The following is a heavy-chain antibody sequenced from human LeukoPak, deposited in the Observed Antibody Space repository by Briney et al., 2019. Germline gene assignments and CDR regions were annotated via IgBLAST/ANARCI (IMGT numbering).Heavy chain of an antibody. Sequence: PSETLSLTCAVHGVSFSRYYWSWIRQSPGKGLEWIAEIDHRGDTNYNPSVKSRVTIPVDTSKNQFSLKVRSLSAADTAVYYCARGATISETGYFDFWGQGTLVTVSS. CDR3: ARGATISETGYFDF. D-gene: IGHD5-24*01. CDR1: GVSFSRYY. J-gene: IGHJ4*03. CDR2: IDHRGDT. V-gene: IGHV4-34*01.